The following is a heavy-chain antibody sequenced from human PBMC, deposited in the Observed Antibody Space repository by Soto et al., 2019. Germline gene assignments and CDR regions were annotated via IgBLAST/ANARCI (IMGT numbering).Heavy chain of an antibody. D-gene: IGHD3-10*01. CDR1: GYTFSSFG. J-gene: IGHJ4*02. V-gene: IGHV1-18*04. CDR3: ARDKMINNFGLGSLDH. Sequence: ASVKVSCKASGYTFSSFGFSCVRQAPGQGLEWMGWISGYNGNTDFAQKFRGRVSMTTDSSTRTAYMELRSLRSDDTAVYYCARDKMINNFGLGSLDHWGQGTSVTVSS. CDR2: ISGYNGNT.